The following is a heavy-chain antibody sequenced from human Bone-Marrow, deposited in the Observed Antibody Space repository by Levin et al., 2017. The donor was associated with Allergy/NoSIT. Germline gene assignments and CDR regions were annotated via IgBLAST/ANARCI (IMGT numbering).Heavy chain of an antibody. D-gene: IGHD6-19*01. J-gene: IGHJ5*02. CDR2: ISGHNDDT. V-gene: IGHV1-18*01. Sequence: ASVKVSCKASNNTFSNFAISWLRQAPGQGPEWMGWISGHNDDTAYAQRLQGRVTLTRDTSTRTTYMELRGLRSDDTAVYYCARDRRSVAGTGWFDPWGQGTLVTVSS. CDR1: NNTFSNFA. CDR3: ARDRRSVAGTGWFDP.